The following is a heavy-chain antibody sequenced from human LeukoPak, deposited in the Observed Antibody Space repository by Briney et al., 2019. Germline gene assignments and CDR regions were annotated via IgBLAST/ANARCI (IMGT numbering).Heavy chain of an antibody. CDR3: ARKGVAASEHDY. CDR1: GFTFSSYW. Sequence: GGSLRLSCAASGFTFSSYWMSWVRQAPGKGLEWVANIKDDGSEKYYVDSVKGRFIISRDNAKNSLYLQMNSLRAEDTAVYYCARKGVAASEHDYWGQGTLVTVSS. V-gene: IGHV3-7*01. CDR2: IKDDGSEK. D-gene: IGHD6-13*01. J-gene: IGHJ4*02.